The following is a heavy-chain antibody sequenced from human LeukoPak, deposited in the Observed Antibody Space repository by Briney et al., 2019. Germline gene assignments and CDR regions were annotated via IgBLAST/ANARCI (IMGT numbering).Heavy chain of an antibody. Sequence: ASVKVSCKASGYTFTGYYMHWVRQAPGQGLEWMGWINPNSGDTNYAQKFQGRVTMTRDTSISTAYMELSRLRSDDTAVYYCASSLMRDIVVVPAASAAFDIWGQGTMVTVSS. V-gene: IGHV1-2*02. CDR3: ASSLMRDIVVVPAASAAFDI. J-gene: IGHJ3*02. CDR2: INPNSGDT. CDR1: GYTFTGYY. D-gene: IGHD2-2*01.